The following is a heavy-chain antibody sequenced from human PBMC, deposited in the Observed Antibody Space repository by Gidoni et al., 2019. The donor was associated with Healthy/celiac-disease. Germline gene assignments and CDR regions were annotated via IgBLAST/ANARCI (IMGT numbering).Heavy chain of an antibody. CDR3: ARVGHGSDWFDP. J-gene: IGHJ5*02. Sequence: QVQLVQSGAEVKKPWSSVTVSCKACGGTFSSYDIRWVRKAPGQWRKWMVGIIPIFGTANYAKKCQGRVTITADESTSTAYMELSSLRSEDTAVYYCARVGHGSDWFDPWGQGTLVTVSS. CDR2: IIPIFGTA. CDR1: GGTFSSYD. V-gene: IGHV1-69*01. D-gene: IGHD3-10*01.